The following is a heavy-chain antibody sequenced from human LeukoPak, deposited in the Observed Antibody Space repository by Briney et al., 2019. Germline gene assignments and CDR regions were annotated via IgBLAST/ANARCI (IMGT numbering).Heavy chain of an antibody. Sequence: ASVKVSCKASGYTFTSYGISWVRQAPGQGLERMGWISAYNGNTNYAQKLQGRVTMTTDTSTSTAYMELRSLRSDDTAVYYCAREVRIAVAGAYFDYWGQGTLVTVSS. CDR3: AREVRIAVAGAYFDY. CDR2: ISAYNGNT. J-gene: IGHJ4*02. D-gene: IGHD6-19*01. CDR1: GYTFTSYG. V-gene: IGHV1-18*01.